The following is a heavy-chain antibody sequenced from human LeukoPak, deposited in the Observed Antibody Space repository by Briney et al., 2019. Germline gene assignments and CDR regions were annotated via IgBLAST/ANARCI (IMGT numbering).Heavy chain of an antibody. D-gene: IGHD2-2*01. CDR3: AREDCSSTSCCRPYYYGMDV. CDR1: GFTFSSYW. J-gene: IGHJ6*02. CDR2: IKQDGSEK. Sequence: GGSLRLSCAASGFTFSSYWMNWVRQAPGKGLEWVANIKQDGSEKYYVDSVKGRFTISRDNAKNSLYLQMNSLRAEDTAVYYCAREDCSSTSCCRPYYYGMDVWGQGTTVTVSS. V-gene: IGHV3-7*01.